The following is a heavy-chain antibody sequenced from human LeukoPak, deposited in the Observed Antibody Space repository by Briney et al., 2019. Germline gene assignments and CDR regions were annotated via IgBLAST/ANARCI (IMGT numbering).Heavy chain of an antibody. CDR2: ISAYNGYT. D-gene: IGHD5-24*01. Sequence: ASVRVSCKASGYTFTSYAISWVRQAPGQGLEWMVWISAYNGYTNYAQNLQGRVTMTTDTSTSTAYMELTSLRSDDTAVYYCARALARDVYNINWFDPWGQGTLVTVSS. CDR1: GYTFTSYA. V-gene: IGHV1-18*01. J-gene: IGHJ5*02. CDR3: ARALARDVYNINWFDP.